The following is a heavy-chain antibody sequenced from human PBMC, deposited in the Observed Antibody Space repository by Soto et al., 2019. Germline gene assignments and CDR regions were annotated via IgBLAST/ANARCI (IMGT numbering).Heavy chain of an antibody. V-gene: IGHV4-31*03. CDR3: ARGRYSSSSNWFDP. CDR2: IYYSGSP. Sequence: QVQLQESGPGLVKPSQTLSLTCTVSGGSISSGDYYWSWIRQHPGKGLEWIGYIYYSGSPHYTPSLKRRVTMSVDTSENQFSLKLSSLTAADTAVYYCARGRYSSSSNWFDPWGQGTLVTVSS. J-gene: IGHJ5*02. CDR1: GGSISSGDYY. D-gene: IGHD6-6*01.